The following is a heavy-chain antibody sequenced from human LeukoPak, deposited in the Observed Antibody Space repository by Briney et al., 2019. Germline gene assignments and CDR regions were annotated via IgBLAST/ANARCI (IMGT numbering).Heavy chain of an antibody. CDR1: GFTFSDYF. CDR3: ARDIAAARYGMDV. CDR2: ISSSGKTI. J-gene: IGHJ6*02. V-gene: IGHV3-11*01. D-gene: IGHD6-13*01. Sequence: KPGGSLRLSCAASGFTFSDYFMSWIRQAPGKGLEWVSYISSSGKTIYYVDSVKGRFTISRDNAKNSLYLQMNSLRAEDTAVYYCARDIAAARYGMDVWGQGTTVTVSS.